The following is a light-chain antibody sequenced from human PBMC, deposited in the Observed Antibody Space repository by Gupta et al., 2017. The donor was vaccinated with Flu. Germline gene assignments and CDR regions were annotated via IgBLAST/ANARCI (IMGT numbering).Light chain of an antibody. CDR1: NIGSES. J-gene: IGLJ3*02. CDR3: QMWDTSSDHWV. Sequence: SYVLTQPPSVSVAPGQTARIPCGGDNIGSESVHWYQQKPGLAPVVVVYDDSGRPSGIPERFSGYNSGNTATLTISRVEAGDEADYYCQMWDTSSDHWVFGGGTKLTVL. CDR2: DDS. V-gene: IGLV3-21*02.